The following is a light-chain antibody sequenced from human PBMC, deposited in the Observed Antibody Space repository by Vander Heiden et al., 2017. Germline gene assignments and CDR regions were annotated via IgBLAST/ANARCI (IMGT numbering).Light chain of an antibody. J-gene: IGLJ7*01. CDR3: QSYDSSNHAV. V-gene: IGLV6-57*01. CDR1: RGSIPSTH. Sequence: NFMLTQPHSVSESPGKTVTIPCTRSRGSIPSTHVTWYQQRPCSSPTTVIYEDNQRPSGVPDRFSGSIDSSSNSASLTISGLKTEDEADYYCQSYDSSNHAVFGGGTKLTVL. CDR2: EDN.